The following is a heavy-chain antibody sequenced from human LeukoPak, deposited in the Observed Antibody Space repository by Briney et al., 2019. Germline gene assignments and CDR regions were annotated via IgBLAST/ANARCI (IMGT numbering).Heavy chain of an antibody. CDR2: VRYDGSKK. Sequence: GGSLRLSCAASGFTFSTYGMHWVRQAPGKGLEWVAFVRYDGSKKYYTNSVKGRFTISRDNSKNTLYLQMKSLRAEDTAVYYCAKGGGYEAQYYYYYLDVWGKGTTVTISS. CDR1: GFTFSTYG. D-gene: IGHD5-12*01. CDR3: AKGGGYEAQYYYYYLDV. J-gene: IGHJ6*03. V-gene: IGHV3-30*02.